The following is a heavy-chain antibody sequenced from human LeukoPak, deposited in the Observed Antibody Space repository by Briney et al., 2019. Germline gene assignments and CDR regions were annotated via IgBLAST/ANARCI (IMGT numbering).Heavy chain of an antibody. V-gene: IGHV4-34*01. CDR3: ARGGSGSYPRSRPQGVDP. Sequence: PSETLSLTCAVYGGSFSGYYWSWIRQPPGKGLEWIGEINHSGSTNYNPSLKSRVTISVDTSKNQFSLKLSSVTAADTAVYYCARGGSGSYPRSRPQGVDPWGQGTLVTVSS. J-gene: IGHJ5*02. CDR1: GGSFSGYY. D-gene: IGHD1-26*01. CDR2: INHSGST.